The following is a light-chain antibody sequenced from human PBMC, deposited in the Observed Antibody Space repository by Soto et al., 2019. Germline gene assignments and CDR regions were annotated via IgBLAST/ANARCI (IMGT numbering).Light chain of an antibody. CDR2: DVR. Sequence: QSVLTQPASVSGSPGQSITISCTGTSSDVGGYNYVSWYQQHPGKAPKLLIYDVRSRPSGVSNRFSGSKSGNTASLTISGLQAEDEADYYCSSLTSITTYVFGTGNKVTV. J-gene: IGLJ1*01. CDR1: SSDVGGYNY. V-gene: IGLV2-14*03. CDR3: SSLTSITTYV.